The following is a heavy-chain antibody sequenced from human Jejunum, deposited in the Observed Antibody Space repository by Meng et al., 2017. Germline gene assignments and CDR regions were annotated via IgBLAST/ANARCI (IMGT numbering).Heavy chain of an antibody. D-gene: IGHD3-16*01. V-gene: IGHV3-23*01. CDR2: FTASTST. CDR1: GFSFSSTS. CDR3: AKLTSA. Sequence: GESLKISCVASGFSFSSTSMSWVRQAPGKGLEWVSTFTASTSTYYADSVKGRFTISRDNSKNTLYLQMNSLRAEDTAVYYCAKLTSAGGKGTRVNVSS. J-gene: IGHJ4*02.